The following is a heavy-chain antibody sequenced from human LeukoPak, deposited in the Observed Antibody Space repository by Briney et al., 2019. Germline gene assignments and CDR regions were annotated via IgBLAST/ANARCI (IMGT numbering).Heavy chain of an antibody. J-gene: IGHJ4*02. D-gene: IGHD3-10*01. V-gene: IGHV3-21*01. Sequence: PGGSLRLSCAASGFTFSSYEMNWVRQAPGKGLEWVSSISSSSSYIYYADSVKGRFTISRDNSKNTVYLQMNSLRAEDTAVYYCAFRGGRLDYHFDYWGQGTLVTVSS. CDR1: GFTFSSYE. CDR2: ISSSSSYI. CDR3: AFRGGRLDYHFDY.